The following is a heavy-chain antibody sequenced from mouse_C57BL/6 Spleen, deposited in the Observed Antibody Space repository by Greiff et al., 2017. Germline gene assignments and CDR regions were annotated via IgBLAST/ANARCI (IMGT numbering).Heavy chain of an antibody. D-gene: IGHD1-1*01. CDR1: GYTFTDYE. V-gene: IGHV1-15*01. Sequence: QVHVKQSGAELVRPGASVTLSCKASGYTFTDYEMHWVKQTPVHGLEWIGAIDPETGGTAYNQKFKGKAILTADKSSSTAYMELRSLTSEDSAVYYCTRRGYYGSSYGYAMDYCCQGTSATVSS. CDR3: TRRGYYGSSYGYAMDY. J-gene: IGHJ4*01. CDR2: IDPETGGT.